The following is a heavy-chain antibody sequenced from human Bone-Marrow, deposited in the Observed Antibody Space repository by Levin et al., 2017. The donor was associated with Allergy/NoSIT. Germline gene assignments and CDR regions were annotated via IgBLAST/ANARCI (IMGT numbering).Heavy chain of an antibody. D-gene: IGHD4-17*01. CDR3: ARDYELTMFDF. CDR1: GYTFNTYD. CDR2: MNPSTGYT. V-gene: IGHV1-8*01. J-gene: IGHJ4*02. Sequence: ASVKVSCKISGYTFNTYDINWVRQAAGQGLEWMGWMNPSTGYTGYSPKFQGRVTMTRDTSISTAYMELSNLTSEDTAMYYCARDYELTMFDFWGQGTLVTVSS.